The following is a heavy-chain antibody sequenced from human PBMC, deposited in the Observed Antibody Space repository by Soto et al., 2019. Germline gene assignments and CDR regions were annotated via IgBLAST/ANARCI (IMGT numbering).Heavy chain of an antibody. D-gene: IGHD6-19*01. V-gene: IGHV3-23*01. J-gene: IGHJ4*02. CDR2: ISGRGEST. CDR1: GIIFSSYT. Sequence: GGSLRLSCAASGIIFSSYTISWVRQAPGKGLEWVSGISGRGESTYYADSVKGRFTISRDNSKNTLYLQMDSLRDEDAAVYYCAKTPSSGSFYFDYWGQGTLVTVSS. CDR3: AKTPSSGSFYFDY.